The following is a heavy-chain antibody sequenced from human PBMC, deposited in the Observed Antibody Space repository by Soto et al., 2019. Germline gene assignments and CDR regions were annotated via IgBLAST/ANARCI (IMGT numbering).Heavy chain of an antibody. CDR1: GGSFSGYY. Sequence: QVQLQQWGAGLLKPSETLSLTCAVYGGSFSGYYWSWIRQPPGKGLEWIGELNHSGSTNYNPSFKRRVTISVETSKKQCSLKLSSVTAADSAVYYCAREAWLAWFDPWGQGTLVTVSS. D-gene: IGHD3-10*01. V-gene: IGHV4-34*01. CDR3: AREAWLAWFDP. CDR2: LNHSGST. J-gene: IGHJ5*02.